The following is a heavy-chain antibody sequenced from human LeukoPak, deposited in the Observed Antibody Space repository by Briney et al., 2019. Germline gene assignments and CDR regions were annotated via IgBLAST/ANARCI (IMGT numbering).Heavy chain of an antibody. D-gene: IGHD5-18*01. CDR3: AREGYIYGSSGGYF. V-gene: IGHV3-21*01. CDR1: GSTFNNNA. CDR2: ISSTTTYI. J-gene: IGHJ4*02. Sequence: GGPLSPSCAPPGSTFNNNAMNWVRQAPGKGLEWVASISSTTTYIYYADSVKGRFTISRDNAKNSVHLQMNSLRAEDTAVYYCAREGYIYGSSGGYFWGQGTLVTVSS.